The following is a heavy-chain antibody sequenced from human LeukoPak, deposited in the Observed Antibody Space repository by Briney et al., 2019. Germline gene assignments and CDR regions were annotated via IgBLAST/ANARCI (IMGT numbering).Heavy chain of an antibody. V-gene: IGHV4-59*01. CDR2: IYYSGST. Sequence: SETLSLTCTVSGGSISSYYWSWIRQPPGKGLEWIGYIYYSGSTNYNPSLKSRVTISVDTSKNQFSLKLSSVTAADTAVYYCARGIRLWFGEGYLDYWGQGTLVTVSS. D-gene: IGHD3-10*01. J-gene: IGHJ4*02. CDR1: GGSISSYY. CDR3: ARGIRLWFGEGYLDY.